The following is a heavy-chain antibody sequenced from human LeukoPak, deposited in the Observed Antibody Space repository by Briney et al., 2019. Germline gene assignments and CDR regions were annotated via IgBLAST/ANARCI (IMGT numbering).Heavy chain of an antibody. CDR2: IKQDGSEK. Sequence: PGGSLRLSCAASGFTFSSYWMSWVRQAPGKGLEWVANIKQDGSEKYYVDSVKGRFTISRDNAKNSLYLQMNSLRAEDTAVYYCARARRYLGYCSGGSCCGYFDYWGQGTLVTVSS. CDR1: GFTFSSYW. CDR3: ARARRYLGYCSGGSCCGYFDY. D-gene: IGHD2-15*01. J-gene: IGHJ4*02. V-gene: IGHV3-7*01.